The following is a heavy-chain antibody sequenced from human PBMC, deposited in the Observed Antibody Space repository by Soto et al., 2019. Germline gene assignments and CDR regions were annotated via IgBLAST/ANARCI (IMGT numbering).Heavy chain of an antibody. D-gene: IGHD2-2*01. V-gene: IGHV3-48*03. CDR3: VRYCSTTLCNGVATRTFDY. CDR1: RFTFITYE. J-gene: IGHJ4*02. Sequence: GSLRLSCAASRFTFITYEISWVGHSAFKCLEWVSYISTSGSTVYYADSVKGRFTISRDNTRNSLYLQMNSLRDEDTALYYCVRYCSTTLCNGVATRTFDYWGQGTLVTVSS. CDR2: ISTSGSTV.